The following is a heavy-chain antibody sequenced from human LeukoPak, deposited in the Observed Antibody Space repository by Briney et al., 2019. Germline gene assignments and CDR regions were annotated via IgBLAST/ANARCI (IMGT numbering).Heavy chain of an antibody. CDR1: GGTFSSYA. CDR2: IIPIFGTA. J-gene: IGHJ4*02. Sequence: SVKVSCKASGGTFSSYAISWVRQAPGQGLEWMGGIIPIFGTANYAQKFQGRVTITADESTSTAYMELSSLRSEDTAVYYCAREITGYSSSLGDYWGQGTLVTVSS. D-gene: IGHD6-13*01. CDR3: AREITGYSSSLGDY. V-gene: IGHV1-69*13.